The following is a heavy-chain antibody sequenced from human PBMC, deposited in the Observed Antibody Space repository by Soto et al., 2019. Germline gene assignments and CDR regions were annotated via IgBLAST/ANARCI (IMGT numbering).Heavy chain of an antibody. Sequence: SETLSLTCSVSGGSVSCGTHYWSWIRQPPGKGLEWIGYIYYTGTTKYNPSLKSRTTILVDTSKNQFSLKLSSVTAADTAVYYCARDLDTAMDAVHYYIDMDVWGQGPTVTVSS. CDR3: ARDLDTAMDAVHYYIDMDV. V-gene: IGHV4-61*01. J-gene: IGHJ6*02. CDR1: GGSVSCGTHY. CDR2: IYYTGTT. D-gene: IGHD5-18*01.